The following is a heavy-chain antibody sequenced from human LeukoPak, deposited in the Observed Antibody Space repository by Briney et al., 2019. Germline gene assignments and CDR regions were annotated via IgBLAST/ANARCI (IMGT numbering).Heavy chain of an antibody. CDR2: IYLSGFT. J-gene: IGHJ5*02. D-gene: IGHD4-23*01. CDR3: ARDAYGGNSWGWFDP. V-gene: IGHV4-59*01. CDR1: DGSISGYY. Sequence: SETLSLACTVSDGSISGYYWSWIRQSPGKGREWIGYIYLSGFTNYHPSLKSRVTMSVDTSKYQFSLRLNSVTAADTAVYYCARDAYGGNSWGWFDPWGQKTLVTVSS.